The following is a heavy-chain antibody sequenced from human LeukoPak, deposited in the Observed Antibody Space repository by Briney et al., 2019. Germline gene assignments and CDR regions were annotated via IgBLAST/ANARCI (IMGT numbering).Heavy chain of an antibody. CDR1: GFTFSSYV. D-gene: IGHD2-21*01. J-gene: IGHJ6*02. Sequence: PGGSLRLSCSASGFTFSSYVMHWVRQAPGKGLEWVSSISSSSSYIYYADSVKGRFTISRDNAKNSLYLQMNSLRAEDTAVYYCAREGARDYVLEGMDVWGQGTTVTVSS. V-gene: IGHV3-21*01. CDR3: AREGARDYVLEGMDV. CDR2: ISSSSSYI.